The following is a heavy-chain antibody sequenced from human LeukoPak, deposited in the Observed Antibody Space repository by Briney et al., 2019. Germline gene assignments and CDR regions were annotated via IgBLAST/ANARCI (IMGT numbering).Heavy chain of an antibody. CDR2: ISGSGGST. D-gene: IGHD3-3*01. J-gene: IGHJ4*02. Sequence: GGSLRLSCAASGFTFSSYAMSWVRQAPGKGLEWVSAISGSGGSTYYADSVKGRFTISRDNSKNTLYLQMNSLRAEDTAVYYCAKGGMERLSPYYFDYWGQGTLVTVSS. CDR1: GFTFSSYA. V-gene: IGHV3-23*01. CDR3: AKGGMERLSPYYFDY.